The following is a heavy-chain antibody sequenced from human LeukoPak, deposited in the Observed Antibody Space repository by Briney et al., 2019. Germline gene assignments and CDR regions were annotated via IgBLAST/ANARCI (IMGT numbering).Heavy chain of an antibody. D-gene: IGHD3-16*02. Sequence: GGSLRLSCAASGFTFSSSVMNWVRQAPGKGLEWVSAISDSGGDTYYADSVKGRFTISRDNSKNTLFLQMNSLRAEDTAVYYCAKWVIGRNFDYWGQGTLDTVSS. J-gene: IGHJ4*02. V-gene: IGHV3-23*01. CDR2: ISDSGGDT. CDR3: AKWVIGRNFDY. CDR1: GFTFSSSV.